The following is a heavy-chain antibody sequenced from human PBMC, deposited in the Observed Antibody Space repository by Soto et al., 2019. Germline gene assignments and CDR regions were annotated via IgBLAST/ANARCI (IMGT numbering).Heavy chain of an antibody. V-gene: IGHV1-69*13. J-gene: IGHJ6*02. CDR3: ARATEEDLTANYKWYYGMDV. CDR2: IIPIFGTA. Sequence: SVKVSCKASEGTFSSYAISWVRQAPGQGLEWMGGIIPIFGTANYAQKFQGRVTITAAESRSTAYMELSSLRSEDKAVYYCARATEEDLTANYKWYYGMDVWGQGTTVTVSS. CDR1: EGTFSSYA. D-gene: IGHD3-9*01.